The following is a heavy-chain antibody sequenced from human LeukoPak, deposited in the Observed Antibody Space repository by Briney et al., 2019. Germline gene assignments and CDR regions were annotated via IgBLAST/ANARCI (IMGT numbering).Heavy chain of an antibody. Sequence: GESLKISCKGSGYSFNNYWIGWVRQMPGKGLEWMGIIYPGDSDTRYSPSFQGQVTISADKSISTAYLQWSSLEASDTAMYYCARVGGSLNTPADPWGQGTLVTVSS. CDR1: GYSFNNYW. V-gene: IGHV5-51*01. J-gene: IGHJ5*02. CDR2: IYPGDSDT. D-gene: IGHD1-26*01. CDR3: ARVGGSLNTPADP.